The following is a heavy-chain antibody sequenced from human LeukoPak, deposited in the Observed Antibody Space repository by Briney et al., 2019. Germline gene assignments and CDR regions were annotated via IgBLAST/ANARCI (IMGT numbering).Heavy chain of an antibody. CDR2: ISSSSSYI. J-gene: IGHJ3*02. CDR1: GFTFSSYS. V-gene: IGHV3-21*06. Sequence: PGGSRRLSCAASGFTFSSYSMNWVRQAPGKGLEWVSSISSSSSYIYYANSVKGRFTISRDNAKNSLYLQMNSLRAVDTAVYYCAREGDSSSYSWFAFDIWGQGTMVTVSS. CDR3: AREGDSSSYSWFAFDI. D-gene: IGHD6-13*01.